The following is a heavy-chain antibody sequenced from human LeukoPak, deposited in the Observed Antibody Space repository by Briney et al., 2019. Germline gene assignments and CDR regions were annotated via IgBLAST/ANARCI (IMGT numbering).Heavy chain of an antibody. CDR1: GFTFSEYW. J-gene: IGHJ4*02. V-gene: IGHV3-7*01. Sequence: QSGGSLRLSCAGSGFTFSEYWMSWVRQAPGKGLEWVANINQDGSETYYVDSVEGRFTISRDNAKNSLYLQMNSLRAEDTAVYYCARELRFLPWGGQGTLVTVSS. CDR2: INQDGSET. CDR3: ARELRFLPW. D-gene: IGHD3-3*01.